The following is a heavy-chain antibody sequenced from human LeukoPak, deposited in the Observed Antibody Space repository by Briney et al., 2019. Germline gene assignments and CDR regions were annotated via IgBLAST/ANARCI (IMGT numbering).Heavy chain of an antibody. Sequence: SETLSLTCTVSGGSVSSGSYYWSWIRQPPGKGLEWIGYIYYSGSTNFNPSLKSRVTISVDTSKNQFSLKLSSVTAADTAVYYCASLEYDFWSGYPKSEAFDIWGQGTMVTVSS. D-gene: IGHD3-3*01. V-gene: IGHV4-61*01. J-gene: IGHJ3*02. CDR1: GGSVSSGSYY. CDR3: ASLEYDFWSGYPKSEAFDI. CDR2: IYYSGST.